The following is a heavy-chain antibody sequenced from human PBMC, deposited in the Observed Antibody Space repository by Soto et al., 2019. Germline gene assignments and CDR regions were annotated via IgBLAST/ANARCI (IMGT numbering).Heavy chain of an antibody. V-gene: IGHV4-59*01. J-gene: IGHJ4*02. CDR1: GGSISSFY. CDR2: FYDRGST. Sequence: SETLSLTCTVSGGSISSFYWSWIRQPPGKGLEWIGYFYDRGSTNYNPSLKSRVTISVDTSKNQFSLRLSSVTAADTAVYYCARERRDGQKCYFDYWGQGTLVTVSS. CDR3: ARERRDGQKCYFDY.